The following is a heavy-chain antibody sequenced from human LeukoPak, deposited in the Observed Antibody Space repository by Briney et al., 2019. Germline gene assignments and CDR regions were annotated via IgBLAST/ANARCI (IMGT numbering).Heavy chain of an antibody. D-gene: IGHD2-2*01. CDR1: GESFSGFQ. Sequence: SETLSLTCAVYGESFSGFQWSWIRQSPGKGLGWIGEINHSGSINYNPSLKSRVTISVDTSKNLFSLKLRSVTAADTAVYYCARSCTTTTCYAGSIDYWGQGTLVTVSS. CDR3: ARSCTTTTCYAGSIDY. V-gene: IGHV4-34*01. CDR2: INHSGSI. J-gene: IGHJ4*02.